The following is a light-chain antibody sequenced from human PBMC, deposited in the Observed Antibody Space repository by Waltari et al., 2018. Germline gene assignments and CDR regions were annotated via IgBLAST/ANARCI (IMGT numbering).Light chain of an antibody. CDR3: QQYDSIVLT. V-gene: IGKV3-20*01. J-gene: IGKJ4*01. CDR2: GAS. CDR1: QSVSNNF. Sequence: EIVLTQSPGTLSLSPGERATLSCRASQSVSNNFLNWYQQKPGQAPRLRIYGASSRATGIPDRCSGSGSGTDFTLTISRLEPEDFAVYYCQQYDSIVLTFGGGTKVEI.